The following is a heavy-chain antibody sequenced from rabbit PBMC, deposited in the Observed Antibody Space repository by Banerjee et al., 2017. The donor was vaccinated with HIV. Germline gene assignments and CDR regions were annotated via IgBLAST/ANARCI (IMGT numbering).Heavy chain of an antibody. D-gene: IGHD4-1*01. J-gene: IGHJ4*01. CDR2: IDAGSSGST. Sequence: QQQLEESGGGLVKPGGTLTLTCKASGFTLSSYYYMCWVRQAPGKGLEWIASIDAGSSGSTYYASWAKGRFTISKTSSTTVTLQMSSLTAADTATYFCARDGSGWGANFNLWGQGTLVTVS. V-gene: IGHV1S45*01. CDR1: GFTLSSYYY. CDR3: ARDGSGWGANFNL.